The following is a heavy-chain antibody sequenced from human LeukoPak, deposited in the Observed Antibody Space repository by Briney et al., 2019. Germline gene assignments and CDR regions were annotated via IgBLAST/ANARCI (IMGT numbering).Heavy chain of an antibody. D-gene: IGHD3-9*01. V-gene: IGHV4-34*01. J-gene: IGHJ5*02. CDR1: GGSFSAYY. CDR2: IYHSGRT. CDR3: ARSPLTGNYGDWFDP. Sequence: SETLSLTCGVSGGSFSAYYWSWIRQPPGKGLELIGEIYHSGRTNYNPSLKSRVTISVDTSKNQFSLNLSSVTAADTAVYYCARSPLTGNYGDWFDPWGQGTLVIVSS.